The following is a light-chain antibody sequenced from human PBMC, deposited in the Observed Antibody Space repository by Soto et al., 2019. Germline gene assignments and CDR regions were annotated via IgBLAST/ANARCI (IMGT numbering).Light chain of an antibody. J-gene: IGLJ1*01. CDR1: SSDVGGYNY. CDR2: DVS. Sequence: QSALTQPASVSGSPGQSITISCTGTSSDVGGYNYVSWYQQHPGKAPKLMIYDVSNRPSGVSNRFSGSQSGNTASLTISGLQGEDEADYYCSSYTSSSTLGIYVFGTGTKLTVL. V-gene: IGLV2-14*01. CDR3: SSYTSSSTLGIYV.